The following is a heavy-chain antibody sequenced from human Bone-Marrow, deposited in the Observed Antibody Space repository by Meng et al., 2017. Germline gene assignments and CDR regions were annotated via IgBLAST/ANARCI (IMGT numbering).Heavy chain of an antibody. CDR1: GYTFTSYD. V-gene: IGHV1-8*01. D-gene: IGHD2-15*01. J-gene: IGHJ4*02. Sequence: ASVKVSCKASGYTFTSYDINWVRQATGQGLEWMGWMNPNSGNTGYAQKFQGRVTMTRNTSISTAYMELSSLRSEDTAVYYCARGPDPGGYCSGGSCYSPFDYWGQGTLVTVSS. CDR3: ARGPDPGGYCSGGSCYSPFDY. CDR2: MNPNSGNT.